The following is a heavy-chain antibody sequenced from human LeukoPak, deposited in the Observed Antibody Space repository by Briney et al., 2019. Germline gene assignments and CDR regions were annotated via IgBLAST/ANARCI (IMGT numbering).Heavy chain of an antibody. V-gene: IGHV4-61*08. CDR3: ARLGPGYSSSWSNDAFAI. CDR2: IYYSGST. CDR1: GGSVSSGVYY. D-gene: IGHD6-13*01. J-gene: IGHJ3*02. Sequence: SETLSLTCTVSGGSVSSGVYYWSWIRQPPGKGLEYIGYIYYSGSTYYHPSLKSRVTISVDTSKNQFSLKLSSVTAADTAVYYCARLGPGYSSSWSNDAFAIWGQGTMVTVSS.